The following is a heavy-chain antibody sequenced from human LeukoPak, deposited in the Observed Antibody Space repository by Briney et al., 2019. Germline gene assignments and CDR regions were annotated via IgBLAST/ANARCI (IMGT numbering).Heavy chain of an antibody. CDR1: GFTVSSNY. CDR2: ISGSGGST. CDR3: AKRPGWERNGFDY. J-gene: IGHJ4*02. Sequence: GGSLRLPCAASGFTVSSNYMSWVRQAPGKGLEWVSAISGSGGSTYYADSVKGRFTISRDNSKNTLYLQMNSLRAEDTAVYYCAKRPGWERNGFDYWGQGTLVTVSS. V-gene: IGHV3-23*01. D-gene: IGHD1-26*01.